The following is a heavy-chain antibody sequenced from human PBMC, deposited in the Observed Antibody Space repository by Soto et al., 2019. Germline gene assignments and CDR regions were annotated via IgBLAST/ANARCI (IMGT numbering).Heavy chain of an antibody. J-gene: IGHJ4*02. Sequence: EVQLVESGGGLVQPGGSLRLSCAASGFSLSDYWMHWVRQAPGEGLVWISRITRDGSSTNYADSVKGRFTISRDNAKDTLELPVNTLRAEDRAVYYCAIGANGYYYFDYLGQRTLVTVSS. CDR1: GFSLSDYW. V-gene: IGHV3-74*01. CDR3: AIGANGYYYFDY. D-gene: IGHD5-18*01. CDR2: ITRDGSST.